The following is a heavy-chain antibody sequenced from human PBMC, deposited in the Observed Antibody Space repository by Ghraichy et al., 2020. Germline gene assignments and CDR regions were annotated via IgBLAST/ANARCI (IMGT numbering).Heavy chain of an antibody. D-gene: IGHD1-26*01. J-gene: IGHJ6*02. CDR3: ARVGGPGNLYYYGMDV. V-gene: IGHV4-59*01. Sequence: SETPSLTCTVSGGSISSYYWSWIRQPPGKGLEWIGYIYYSGSTNYNPSLKSRVTISVDTSKNQFSLKLSSVTAADTAVYYCARVGGPGNLYYYGMDVWGQGTTVTVSS. CDR1: GGSISSYY. CDR2: IYYSGST.